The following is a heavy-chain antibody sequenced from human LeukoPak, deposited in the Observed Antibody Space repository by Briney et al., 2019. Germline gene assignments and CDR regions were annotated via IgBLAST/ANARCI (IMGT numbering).Heavy chain of an antibody. CDR3: ARLYYYDSSGYYSHDAFDI. CDR2: ISGSGGST. J-gene: IGHJ3*02. CDR1: GFTFSSYA. D-gene: IGHD3-22*01. Sequence: PGGSLRLSCAASGFTFSSYAMSRVRQAPGKGLEWVSAISGSGGSTYYADSVKGRFTISRDNSKNTLYLQMNSLRAEDTAVYYCARLYYYDSSGYYSHDAFDIWGRGTMVTVSS. V-gene: IGHV3-23*01.